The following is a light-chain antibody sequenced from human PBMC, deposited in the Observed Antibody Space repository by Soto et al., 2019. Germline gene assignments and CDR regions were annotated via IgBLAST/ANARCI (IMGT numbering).Light chain of an antibody. CDR1: QSVRSY. CDR3: LQRSNWPPLT. J-gene: IGKJ5*01. CDR2: DAS. Sequence: EIVLTQSPATLSLSPGERATLSCRASQSVRSYLAWFQQKPGQAPRLLIYDASNRATGIPARFSGSGSGTDFTLTISSLEPEDFAVYYCLQRSNWPPLTFGQGTRLEIK. V-gene: IGKV3-11*01.